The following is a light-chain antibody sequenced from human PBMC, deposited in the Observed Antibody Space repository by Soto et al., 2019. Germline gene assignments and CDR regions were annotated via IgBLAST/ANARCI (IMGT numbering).Light chain of an antibody. Sequence: EILMTQSPATLSVSPGERATLSCRASQSLSRNLAWYQQKPGQAPRLLIYGASTRASGIPARFSGSGSGTEFTLTISSLQSEDFALYDCQHDNDSPPAFTCGPGTKVDL. J-gene: IGKJ3*01. CDR3: QHDNDSPPAFT. CDR1: QSLSRN. CDR2: GAS. V-gene: IGKV3-15*01.